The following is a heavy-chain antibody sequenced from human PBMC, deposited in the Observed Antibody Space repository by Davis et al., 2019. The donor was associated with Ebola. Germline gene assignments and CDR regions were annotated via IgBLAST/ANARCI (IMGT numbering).Heavy chain of an antibody. J-gene: IGHJ6*03. D-gene: IGHD1/OR15-1a*01. CDR2: IYYSGST. V-gene: IGHV4-61*05. CDR1: GGSISSSSYY. Sequence: PSETLSLTCTVSGGSISSSSYYWSWIRQPPGKGLEWIGYIYYSGSTNYNPSLKSRVTISVDTSKNQFSLMLSSVTAADTAVYYCARAISGTRAYYYYMDVWGKGTTVTVSS. CDR3: ARAISGTRAYYYYMDV.